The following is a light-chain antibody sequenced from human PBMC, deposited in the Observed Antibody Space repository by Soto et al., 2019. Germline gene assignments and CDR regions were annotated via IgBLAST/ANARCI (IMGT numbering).Light chain of an antibody. CDR3: QQYNNLPPFFT. Sequence: EIVMTQSPATLSVSPGERATLSCRASQSVSSTLAWYQQKPGQAPRLLIYGASTRATGIPARFSGSGSGTEFTLAISSRQSEDLAVYYWQQYNNLPPFFTFCPGTKVDIK. CDR1: QSVSST. V-gene: IGKV3-15*01. CDR2: GAS. J-gene: IGKJ3*01.